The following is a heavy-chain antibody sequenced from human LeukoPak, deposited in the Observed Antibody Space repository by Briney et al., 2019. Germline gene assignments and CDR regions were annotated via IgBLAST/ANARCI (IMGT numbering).Heavy chain of an antibody. CDR2: IIPIFGTA. CDR3: ATPAVAGQIYYYGMDV. J-gene: IGHJ6*02. D-gene: IGHD6-19*01. V-gene: IGHV1-69*01. CDR1: GGTFSSYV. Sequence: TVKVSCKASGGTFSSYVFSWVGQAPGQELEWMGGIIPIFGTANYAQKFQGRVTITADESTRTASMELSGLTSEATAGYYCATPAVAGQIYYYGMDVWGQGTTVTVSS.